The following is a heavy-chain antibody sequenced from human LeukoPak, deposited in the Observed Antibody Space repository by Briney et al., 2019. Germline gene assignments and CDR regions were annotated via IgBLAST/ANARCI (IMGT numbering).Heavy chain of an antibody. V-gene: IGHV3-7*01. Sequence: GGSLRLSCAASGFTFSNYWMSWVCQAPGKGLEWVANIKQNGSEKYYVDSVKGRFTISRDNAMNSLYLQMNSLRAEDTAVYYCARAPGYGAAYYFDYWGQGTLVTVSS. D-gene: IGHD1-1*01. CDR2: IKQNGSEK. CDR1: GFTFSNYW. J-gene: IGHJ4*02. CDR3: ARAPGYGAAYYFDY.